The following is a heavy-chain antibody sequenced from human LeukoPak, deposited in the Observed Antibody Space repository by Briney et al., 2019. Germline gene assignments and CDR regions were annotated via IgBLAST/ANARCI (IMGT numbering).Heavy chain of an antibody. Sequence: GGSLRLSCAASGFTFSSYWMSWVRQASGKGLEWVGRIRSKANSYATAYAASVKGRFTISRDDSKNTAYLQMNSLKTEDTAVYYCTSQYYDILTGYGNWFDPWGQGTLVTV. CDR1: GFTFSSYW. CDR3: TSQYYDILTGYGNWFDP. CDR2: IRSKANSYAT. D-gene: IGHD3-9*01. V-gene: IGHV3-73*01. J-gene: IGHJ5*02.